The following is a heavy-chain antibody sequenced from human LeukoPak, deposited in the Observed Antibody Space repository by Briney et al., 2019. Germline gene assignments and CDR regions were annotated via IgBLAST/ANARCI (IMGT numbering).Heavy chain of an antibody. CDR3: ARERSGIAARPDYFDY. CDR2: IYHSGST. D-gene: IGHD6-6*01. Sequence: SETLSLTCTIYGGSFSGYYWSWIRQPPGKGLEWIGSIYHSGSTYYNPSLKSRVTISVDTSKNQFSLKLSSVTAADTAVYYCARERSGIAARPDYFDYWGQGTLVTVSS. J-gene: IGHJ4*02. V-gene: IGHV4-38-2*02. CDR1: GGSFSGYY.